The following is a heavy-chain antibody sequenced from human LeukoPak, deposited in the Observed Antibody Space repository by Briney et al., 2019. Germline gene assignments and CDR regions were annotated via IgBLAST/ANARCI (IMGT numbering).Heavy chain of an antibody. CDR2: IYPGDSDT. CDR3: ARLSVTDDGYFDY. V-gene: IGHV5-51*01. CDR1: GYSFTSYW. D-gene: IGHD4-11*01. Sequence: GESLKISCKGSGYSFTSYWIGWVRQMPGKGLEWMGIIYPGDSDTRNSSSFQGQVTISADKSISTAYLQWSSLKASDTAMYYCARLSVTDDGYFDYWGQGTLVTVSS. J-gene: IGHJ4*02.